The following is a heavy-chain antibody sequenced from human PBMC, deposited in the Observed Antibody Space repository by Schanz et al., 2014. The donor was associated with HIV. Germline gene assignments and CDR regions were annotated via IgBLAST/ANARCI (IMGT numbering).Heavy chain of an antibody. Sequence: EAQLVESGGGLVQPGRSLRLSCAASGFSFDDYAMHWVRQAPGKGLEWVSGISWNSGSIGYAESVKGRFTISRDNAKNSLYLQMNSLRAEDTALYYCAKDMGSGSYETFDIWGQGTMVTVSS. D-gene: IGHD1-26*01. CDR3: AKDMGSGSYETFDI. CDR2: ISWNSGSI. CDR1: GFSFDDYA. J-gene: IGHJ3*02. V-gene: IGHV3-9*01.